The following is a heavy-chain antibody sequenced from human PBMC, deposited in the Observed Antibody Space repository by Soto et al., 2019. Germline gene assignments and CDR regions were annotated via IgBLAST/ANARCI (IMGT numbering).Heavy chain of an antibody. J-gene: IGHJ4*02. Sequence: QVQLVESGGGVVQPGRSLRLSCAASGFTFSSYGMHWVRQAPGKGLEWVAVISYDGSNKYYVDSVKGRFTISRDNSKNTLYLQMNSLRAEDTADYYCAKEYGELLFPPTFDYWGQGTLVTVSS. CDR1: GFTFSSYG. V-gene: IGHV3-30*18. D-gene: IGHD3-10*01. CDR3: AKEYGELLFPPTFDY. CDR2: ISYDGSNK.